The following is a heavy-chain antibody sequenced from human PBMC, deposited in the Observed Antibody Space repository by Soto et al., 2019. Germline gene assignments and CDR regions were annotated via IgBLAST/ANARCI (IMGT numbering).Heavy chain of an antibody. Sequence: QVQLQQWGAGLLKPSETLSLTCAVYGGSFSGYYWRWIRQPPGKGLEWIGEINHSGSTNYNPSLKSRVTISVDTSKNQFSLKLSSVTAADTAVYYCARKARYSGSYYPILYYFDYWGQGTLVTVSS. CDR3: ARKARYSGSYYPILYYFDY. V-gene: IGHV4-34*01. J-gene: IGHJ4*02. D-gene: IGHD3-10*01. CDR2: INHSGST. CDR1: GGSFSGYY.